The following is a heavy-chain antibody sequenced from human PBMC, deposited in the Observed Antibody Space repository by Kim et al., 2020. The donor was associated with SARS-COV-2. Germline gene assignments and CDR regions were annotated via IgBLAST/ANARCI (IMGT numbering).Heavy chain of an antibody. CDR3: ATGGGTEGWYLGPSTY. D-gene: IGHD6-19*01. CDR2: FDPEDGET. V-gene: IGHV1-24*01. CDR1: GYTLTELS. Sequence: ASVKVSCKVSGYTLTELSMHWVRQAPGKGLEWMGGFDPEDGETIYAQKFQGRVTMTEDTSTDTAYMELSSLRSEDTAVYYCATGGGTEGWYLGPSTYWGQGTLVTVSS. J-gene: IGHJ4*02.